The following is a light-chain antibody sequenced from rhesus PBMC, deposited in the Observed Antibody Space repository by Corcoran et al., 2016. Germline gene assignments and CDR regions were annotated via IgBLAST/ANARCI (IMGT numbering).Light chain of an antibody. J-gene: IGKJ4*01. CDR2: DAS. CDR3: QQYNSAPLT. V-gene: IGKV1-25*01. CDR1: QGISSY. Sequence: DIQMTQSPSSLSASVGDTVTITCRASQGISSYLAWYQQKSGKAPKLLIYDASNLQSGVPSRFSGSGAGTDFTLTISSLQPEEFATYYCQQYNSAPLTFGGGTKVEIK.